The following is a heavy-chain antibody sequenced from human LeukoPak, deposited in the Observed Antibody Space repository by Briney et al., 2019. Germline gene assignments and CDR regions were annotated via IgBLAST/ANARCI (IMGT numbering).Heavy chain of an antibody. J-gene: IGHJ4*02. CDR2: INPNSGGT. D-gene: IGHD3-9*01. V-gene: IGHV1-2*06. CDR3: ARVGGYDILTGYVGGTYDY. CDR1: GYTFTGYY. Sequence: GASVKVSCKASGYTFTGYYMHWVRQAPGQGLEWMGRINPNSGGTNYAQKFQGRVTMTRDTSISTAYMELSRLRSDDTAVYYCARVGGYDILTGYVGGTYDYWGQGTLVTVPS.